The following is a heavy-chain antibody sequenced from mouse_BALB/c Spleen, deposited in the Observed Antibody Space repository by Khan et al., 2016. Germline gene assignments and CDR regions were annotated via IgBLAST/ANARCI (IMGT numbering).Heavy chain of an antibody. CDR2: IDPANGNS. CDR3: ARRCPICYVDSSYDY. Sequence: VQLQQSGAELVKPGASVKLSCTASAFNINDTYMHWVKQRPEQGLEWIGRIDPANGNSKYDQKFQGKATITADTSSNTAYLQLSSLTSEDTAVYYCARRCPICYVDSSYDYWGQGTTLTVSS. CDR1: AFNINDTY. V-gene: IGHV14-3*02. D-gene: IGHD1-1*01. J-gene: IGHJ2*01.